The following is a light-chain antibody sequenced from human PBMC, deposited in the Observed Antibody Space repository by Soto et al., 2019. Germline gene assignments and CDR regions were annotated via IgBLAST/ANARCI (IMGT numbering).Light chain of an antibody. J-gene: IGLJ3*02. CDR1: RSNIGKNT. V-gene: IGLV1-44*01. CDR2: SNT. CDR3: AAYDDSLNGPV. Sequence: QSVLTQPPSASGTPGQTVTISCSGSRSNIGKNTVNWYQHLPGTAPKLLIYSNTQRPSGVPDRFSGSKSGTSASLAISELQSEDEADYYCAAYDDSLNGPVFGGGTKLTVL.